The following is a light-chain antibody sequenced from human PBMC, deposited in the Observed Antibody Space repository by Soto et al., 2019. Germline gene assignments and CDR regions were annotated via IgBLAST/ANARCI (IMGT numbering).Light chain of an antibody. V-gene: IGKV3-20*01. CDR3: QQYNNWPWT. Sequence: GFTQSPGTVSLSPGETAALSCRASQIVSNNYLAWYQQKPGQAPRLLIYGASNRATGIPARFSGSGSGTDFTLTISSLQSEDFAVYFCQQYNNWPWTFGQGTKVDIK. CDR2: GAS. J-gene: IGKJ1*01. CDR1: QIVSNNY.